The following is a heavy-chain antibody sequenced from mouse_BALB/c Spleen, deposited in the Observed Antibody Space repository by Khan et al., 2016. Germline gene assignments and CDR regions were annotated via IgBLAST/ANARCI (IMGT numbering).Heavy chain of an antibody. CDR3: ARRVRWYFDV. CDR2: INTETGEP. Sequence: QIQLVQSGPELKKPGETVKISCKASGYTFTDYSMHWVKQAPGKGLKWMGWINTETGEPTYADDFRGRFAFSLETSASTAYLQINNLKNEDTATYLCARRVRWYFDVWGAGTTVTVSS. D-gene: IGHD2-14*01. CDR1: GYTFTDYS. V-gene: IGHV9-2-1*01. J-gene: IGHJ1*01.